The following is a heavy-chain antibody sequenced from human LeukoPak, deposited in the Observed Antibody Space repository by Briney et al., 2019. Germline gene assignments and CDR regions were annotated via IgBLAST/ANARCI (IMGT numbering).Heavy chain of an antibody. CDR1: GFTFSSYA. V-gene: IGHV3-23*01. CDR3: VTQTYSGSNKYYFDY. J-gene: IGHJ4*02. Sequence: GGSLRLSCATSGFTFSSYAMTWVRQAPGKGLEWVSSISSGGDTTNYADSVKGRFTVSRDNSKNMLYLQMKSLRVEDTAVYYCVTQTYSGSNKYYFDYWGQGTLVTVSS. D-gene: IGHD1-26*01. CDR2: ISSGGDTT.